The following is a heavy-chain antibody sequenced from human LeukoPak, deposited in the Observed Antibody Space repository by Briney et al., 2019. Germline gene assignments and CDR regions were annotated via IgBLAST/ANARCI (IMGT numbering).Heavy chain of an antibody. J-gene: IGHJ6*03. D-gene: IGHD2-2*01. Sequence: SETLSLTCTVSGGSINSYYWSWIRQPPGEGMEWIGYIYYSGSTSYNPSLKSRVTMSLDTSKNQLSLKLSSVTAADTAVYYCARWYCSSDTCYHMDVWGKGTTVTVYS. CDR1: GGSINSYY. V-gene: IGHV4-59*01. CDR2: IYYSGST. CDR3: ARWYCSSDTCYHMDV.